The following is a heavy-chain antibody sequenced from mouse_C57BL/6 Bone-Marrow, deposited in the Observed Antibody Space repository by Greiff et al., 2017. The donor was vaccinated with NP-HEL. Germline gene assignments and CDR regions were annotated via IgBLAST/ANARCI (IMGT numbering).Heavy chain of an antibody. Sequence: VKLMESGPGLVAPSQSLSITCTVSGFSLTSYGVHWVRQPPGKGLEWLVVIWSDGSTTYNSALKSSQSNSKDNTKSEDFIKMNSLQTDDTAMYYCARGPSYCGTTPYAMDYWGQGTSVTVSS. CDR3: ARGPSYCGTTPYAMDY. CDR1: GFSLTSYG. V-gene: IGHV2-6*03. D-gene: IGHD2-1*01. J-gene: IGHJ4*01. CDR2: IWSDGST.